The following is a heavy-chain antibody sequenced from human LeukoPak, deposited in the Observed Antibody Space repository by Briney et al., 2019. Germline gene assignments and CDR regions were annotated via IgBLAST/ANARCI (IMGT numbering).Heavy chain of an antibody. D-gene: IGHD2-2*02. CDR1: GYTFTSSG. V-gene: IGHV1-18*01. J-gene: IGHJ4*02. Sequence: ASVKVSCKASGYTFTSSGISWVRQAPGQGLEWMGWISAYNGNTNYAQKLQGRVTMTTDTSTSTAYMELRSLRSDDTAVYYCARVDVVVPAAIPPDYWGQGTLVTVSS. CDR2: ISAYNGNT. CDR3: ARVDVVVPAAIPPDY.